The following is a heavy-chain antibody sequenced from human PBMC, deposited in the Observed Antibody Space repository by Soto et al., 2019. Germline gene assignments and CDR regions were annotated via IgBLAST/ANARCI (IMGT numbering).Heavy chain of an antibody. V-gene: IGHV3-30*19. J-gene: IGHJ4*02. D-gene: IGHD1-26*01. CDR3: ARDFIVGAPDYFDY. CDR1: GFIFSNYG. CDR2: ISYDGRVK. Sequence: GGSLRLSCAASGFIFSNYGMHWVRQAPGKGLEWVAVISYDGRVKYYVDSVKGRFTISRDDSKNTLYLQMNSLRVDDTAVYYCARDFIVGAPDYFDYWGQGTLVTVSS.